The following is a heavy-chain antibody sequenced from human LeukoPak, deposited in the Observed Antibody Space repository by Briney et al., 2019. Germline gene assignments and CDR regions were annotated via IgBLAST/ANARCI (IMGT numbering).Heavy chain of an antibody. V-gene: IGHV1-69*13. D-gene: IGHD3-22*01. J-gene: IGHJ4*02. CDR2: IIPIFGTA. CDR1: GYTFTSYG. Sequence: ASVKVSCKASGYTFTSYGISWVRQAPGQGLEWMGGIIPIFGTANYAQKFQGRVTITADESTSTAYMELSSLRSEDTAVYYCARRKGDSSGYYYFDYWGQGTLVTVSS. CDR3: ARRKGDSSGYYYFDY.